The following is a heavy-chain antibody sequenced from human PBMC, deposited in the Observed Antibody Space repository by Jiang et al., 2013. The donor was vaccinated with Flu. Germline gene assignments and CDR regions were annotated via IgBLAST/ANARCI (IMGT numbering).Heavy chain of an antibody. CDR3: ARLSRDV. J-gene: IGHJ6*01. Sequence: VQLVESGAEVKKPGESLKISCKGSGYSFTSYWIGWVRQMPGKGLEWMGITHPGDSDTRYSPSSKARSPSQSTSPSAPPTCSGAALKASDTAMYYCARLSRDV. V-gene: IGHV5-51*01. CDR2: THPGDSDT. D-gene: IGHD6-13*01. CDR1: GYSFTSYW.